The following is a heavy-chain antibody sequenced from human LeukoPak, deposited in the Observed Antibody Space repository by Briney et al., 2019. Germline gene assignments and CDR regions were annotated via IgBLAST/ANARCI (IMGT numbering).Heavy chain of an antibody. CDR1: GFTFSSYS. Sequence: PGGSLRLSCAASGFTFSSYSMNWVRQAPGKGLEWVSSISSSSSYIYYADSVKGRFTISRDNAKNSLYLQMNSLRAEDTAVYYCARNKKGDRYTYGHDYWGQGTLVTVS. V-gene: IGHV3-21*01. J-gene: IGHJ4*02. D-gene: IGHD5-18*01. CDR3: ARNKKGDRYTYGHDY. CDR2: ISSSSSYI.